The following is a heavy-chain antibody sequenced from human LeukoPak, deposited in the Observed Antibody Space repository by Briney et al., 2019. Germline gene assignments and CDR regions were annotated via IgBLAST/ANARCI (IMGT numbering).Heavy chain of an antibody. CDR1: GYSSTSYW. Sequence: GESLKISCKGSGYSSTSYWIGWVRQMPGKGLEWMGSIYPGDSDTRYSPPFQGQVTISADKSISTAYLQWSSLKASDTAMYYCARGRQRITMVRGVIKEDWFDPWGQGTLVTVSS. CDR2: IYPGDSDT. CDR3: ARGRQRITMVRGVIKEDWFDP. J-gene: IGHJ5*02. V-gene: IGHV5-51*01. D-gene: IGHD3-10*01.